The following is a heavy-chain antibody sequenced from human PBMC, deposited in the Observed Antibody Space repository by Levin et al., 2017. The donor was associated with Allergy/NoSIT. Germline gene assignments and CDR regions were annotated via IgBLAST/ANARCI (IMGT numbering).Heavy chain of an antibody. V-gene: IGHV1-18*01. D-gene: IGHD5-18*01. Sequence: GESLKISCKASGYIFTSFGISWVRQAPGQGLEWMGWSSAYNGKTNYGQKFQGRVTMTTDTSTSTAYMEVRSLRSDDTAVYFCTRDLGEDTTMIFFDFWGQGTLVTVSS. J-gene: IGHJ4*02. CDR3: TRDLGEDTTMIFFDF. CDR1: GYIFTSFG. CDR2: SSAYNGKT.